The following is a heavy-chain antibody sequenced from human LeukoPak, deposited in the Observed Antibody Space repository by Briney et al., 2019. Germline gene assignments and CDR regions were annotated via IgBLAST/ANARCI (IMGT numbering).Heavy chain of an antibody. J-gene: IGHJ6*03. V-gene: IGHV4-4*09. CDR3: AREGYDFWSGPKDYYYYYMDV. Sequence: SETLSLTCTVSGGSIRSYYWSWIRQPPGKGLEWIGYIYTSGSTNYNPSLKSRVTISVDTSKNQFSLKLSSVTAADTAVHYCAREGYDFWSGPKDYYYYYMDVWGKGPTVTVSS. CDR2: IYTSGST. D-gene: IGHD3-3*01. CDR1: GGSIRSYY.